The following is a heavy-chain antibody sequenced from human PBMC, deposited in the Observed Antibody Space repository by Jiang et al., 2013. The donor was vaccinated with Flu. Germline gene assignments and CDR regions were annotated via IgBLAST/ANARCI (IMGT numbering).Heavy chain of an antibody. D-gene: IGHD1-26*01. V-gene: IGHV3-72*01. J-gene: IGHJ4*02. CDR3: VRSRYGGTYDPWGAFDS. Sequence: VQLVESGGGLVQPGGSLRLSCAASGFTFSDHYMDWVRQAPGKGLEWVGRTRNRANSYTTDYAASVKGRFTISRGHSKSSLYLQMNSLKTEDTAVYYCVRSRYGGTYDPWGAFDSWGQGTLVTVSS. CDR2: TRNRANSYTT. CDR1: GFTFSDHY.